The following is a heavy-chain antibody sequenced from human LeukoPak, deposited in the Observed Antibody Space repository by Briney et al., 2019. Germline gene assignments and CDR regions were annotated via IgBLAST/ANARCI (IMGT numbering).Heavy chain of an antibody. Sequence: GGSLRLSCAASGFTFSSYAMSWVRQAPGKGLGWVSAISGSGGSTYYEDSVKGRFTISRDNSKNTLYLQMNSLRAEDTAVYYCAKGVGATGAEFDYWGREPWSPSPQ. J-gene: IGHJ4*02. CDR2: ISGSGGST. CDR1: GFTFSSYA. V-gene: IGHV3-23*01. D-gene: IGHD1-26*01. CDR3: AKGVGATGAEFDY.